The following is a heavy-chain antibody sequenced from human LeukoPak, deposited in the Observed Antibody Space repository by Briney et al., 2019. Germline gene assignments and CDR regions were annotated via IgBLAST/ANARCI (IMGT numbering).Heavy chain of an antibody. CDR2: INHSGST. Sequence: SETLSLTCAVYGGSFSGYYWSWIRQPPGKGLEWIGEINHSGSTNYNPSLKSRVTISVDTSKNQFSLKLSPVTAADTAVYYCARETAGTGHWGQGTLVTVSS. V-gene: IGHV4-34*01. D-gene: IGHD6-13*01. J-gene: IGHJ4*02. CDR3: ARETAGTGH. CDR1: GGSFSGYY.